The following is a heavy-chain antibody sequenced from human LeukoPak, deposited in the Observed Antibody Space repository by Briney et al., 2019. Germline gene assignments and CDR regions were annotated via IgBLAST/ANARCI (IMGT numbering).Heavy chain of an antibody. Sequence: PGGSLRLSCAASGFTFSSYSMNWVRQAPGKGLEWISYISSSSTIYYADSVKGRFTISRDNAKNSLYLQMNSLRAEDTAVYYCARRDSGSRTLDYWGQGTLVTVSS. CDR2: ISSSSTI. D-gene: IGHD1-26*01. J-gene: IGHJ4*02. CDR1: GFTFSSYS. CDR3: ARRDSGSRTLDY. V-gene: IGHV3-48*04.